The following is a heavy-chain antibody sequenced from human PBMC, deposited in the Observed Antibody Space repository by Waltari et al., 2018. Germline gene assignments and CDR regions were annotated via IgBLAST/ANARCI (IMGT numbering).Heavy chain of an antibody. V-gene: IGHV3-33*01. D-gene: IGHD3-10*01. CDR2: VWYDGSNQ. Sequence: QVQLVESGGGVVKPGKSLKLSCVAYGFSFSSYGMHWVRQAPGKGLEWVAVVWYDGSNQYYADSVKGRFTISRDNSKNTLYLQVNSLRAEDTAVYYCTRDISGRTAFDIWGQGTMVTVSS. CDR1: GFSFSSYG. J-gene: IGHJ3*02. CDR3: TRDISGRTAFDI.